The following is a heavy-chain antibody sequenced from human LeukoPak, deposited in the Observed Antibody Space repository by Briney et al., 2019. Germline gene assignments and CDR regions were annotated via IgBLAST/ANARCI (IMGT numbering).Heavy chain of an antibody. V-gene: IGHV1-24*01. CDR1: GYTLTELS. CDR2: FDPEDGET. CDR3: ATGQSNGSYHAFDI. J-gene: IGHJ3*02. D-gene: IGHD1-26*01. Sequence: GASVKVSCKVSGYTLTELSMHWVRQAPGKGLEWMGGFDPEDGETIYAQKFQGRVTMTEDTSTDTAYMELSSLRSEDTAVYYCATGQSNGSYHAFDIWGQGTMVTVSS.